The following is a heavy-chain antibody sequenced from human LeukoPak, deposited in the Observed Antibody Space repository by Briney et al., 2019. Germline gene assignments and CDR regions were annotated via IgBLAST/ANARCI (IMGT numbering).Heavy chain of an antibody. CDR1: GFIFTTYW. J-gene: IGHJ4*02. Sequence: GGSLRLSCAASGFIFTTYWMHWVREAPGKGLVWVARINSDGSSTYYADSVKGRFTISRDNSKNTLYLQMNSLRAEDTAVYYCTRDLVGATSDFWGQGTLVTVSS. V-gene: IGHV3-74*01. CDR3: TRDLVGATSDF. CDR2: INSDGSST. D-gene: IGHD1-26*01.